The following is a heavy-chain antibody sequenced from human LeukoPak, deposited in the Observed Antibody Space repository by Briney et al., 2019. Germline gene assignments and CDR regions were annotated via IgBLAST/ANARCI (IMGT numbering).Heavy chain of an antibody. D-gene: IGHD2-2*01. Sequence: GGSLRLSCAASGFTFSSYAMSWVRQAPGKGLEWVSFIYNDGRTRYTDSVKGRFAISRDNSKNTLYLQMNSLRAEDTAVYYCARWYCSSTTCYYDYWGQGTLVTVSS. CDR1: GFTFSSYA. CDR3: ARWYCSSTTCYYDY. V-gene: IGHV3-53*01. CDR2: IYNDGRT. J-gene: IGHJ4*02.